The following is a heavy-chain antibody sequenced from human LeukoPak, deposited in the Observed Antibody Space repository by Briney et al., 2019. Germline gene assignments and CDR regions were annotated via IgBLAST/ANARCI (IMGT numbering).Heavy chain of an antibody. Sequence: PGGSLRLSCAASGFTVSSNYMSWVRQAPGKGLEWVSVIYSGGSTYYADSVKGRFTISRDNSKNTLYLQMNSLRAEDTAVYYCAGGIAVAGTPAGYWGQGTLVTVSS. CDR2: IYSGGST. CDR3: AGGIAVAGTPAGY. V-gene: IGHV3-53*05. D-gene: IGHD6-19*01. J-gene: IGHJ4*02. CDR1: GFTVSSNY.